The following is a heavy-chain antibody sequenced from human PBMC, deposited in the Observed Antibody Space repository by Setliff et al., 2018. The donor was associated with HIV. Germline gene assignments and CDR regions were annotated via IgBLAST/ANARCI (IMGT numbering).Heavy chain of an antibody. CDR3: ARLRPSVADRSYFDH. D-gene: IGHD6-19*01. Sequence: SETLSLTCSVSGASISSGGYFWTWIRQPPGKGLEWVGFIYHSGTTYYTPSLKARVTMSVDTFANQFSLKLNSVTAADTAVYYCARLRPSVADRSYFDHWGQGTLVTVSS. CDR1: GASISSGGYF. CDR2: IYHSGTT. V-gene: IGHV4-30-4*08. J-gene: IGHJ4*02.